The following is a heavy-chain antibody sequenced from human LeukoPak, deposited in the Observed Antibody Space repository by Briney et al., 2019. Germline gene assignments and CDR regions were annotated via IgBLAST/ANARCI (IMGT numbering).Heavy chain of an antibody. V-gene: IGHV3-23*01. D-gene: IGHD3-22*01. CDR3: AKALDYYDSSGYYLDYFDY. CDR2: ISGSGGST. Sequence: GGSLRLSCAASGFTFSSYAMSWVRQAPGKGLEWVSAISGSGGSTYYADSVKGRFTISRDSSKNTLYLQMNSLRAEDTAVYYCAKALDYYDSSGYYLDYFDYWGQGTPVTVSS. J-gene: IGHJ4*02. CDR1: GFTFSSYA.